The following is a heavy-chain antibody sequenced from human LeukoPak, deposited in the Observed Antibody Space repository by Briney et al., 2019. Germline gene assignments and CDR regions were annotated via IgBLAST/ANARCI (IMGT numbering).Heavy chain of an antibody. CDR1: GGSFSGYY. CDR2: IFYSGSP. V-gene: IGHV4-59*08. CDR3: ARQGFGSGWYYYFDY. J-gene: IGHJ4*02. Sequence: RSSETLSLTCAVYGGSFSGYYWSWIRQPPGKGLEWIGYIFYSGSPNYNPSLKSRVTISVDTSKKQFSLKLSSVTAADTAVYYCARQGFGSGWYYYFDYWGQGTLVTVSS. D-gene: IGHD6-19*01.